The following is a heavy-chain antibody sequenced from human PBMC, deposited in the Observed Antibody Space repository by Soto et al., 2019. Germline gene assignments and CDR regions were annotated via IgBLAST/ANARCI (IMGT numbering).Heavy chain of an antibody. J-gene: IGHJ4*02. Sequence: QVQLVESWGGVVQPGRSLRLSCAASGFTFSSYAMHWVRQAPGKGLEWVAVISYDGSNKYYADSVKGRFTISRDNSKNTLYLQMNSLRAEDTAVYYCARVTNSSTFDYWGQGTLVTVSS. CDR1: GFTFSSYA. CDR3: ARVTNSSTFDY. CDR2: ISYDGSNK. V-gene: IGHV3-30-3*01. D-gene: IGHD6-6*01.